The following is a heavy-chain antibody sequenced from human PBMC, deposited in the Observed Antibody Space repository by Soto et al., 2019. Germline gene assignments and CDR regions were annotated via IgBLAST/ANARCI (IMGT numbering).Heavy chain of an antibody. D-gene: IGHD3-3*01. V-gene: IGHV1-69*06. Sequence: SVKVSCKAHGGNFSSYAISWVRQAPGRGRARMGGIILVFGTANYAEKFPGRVTISADKSTSTAYMELSSLRSEDTAVYYCARPRVFGVVTEPFDIWGQGIMLTVS. CDR1: GGNFSSYA. J-gene: IGHJ3*02. CDR3: ARPRVFGVVTEPFDI. CDR2: IILVFGTA.